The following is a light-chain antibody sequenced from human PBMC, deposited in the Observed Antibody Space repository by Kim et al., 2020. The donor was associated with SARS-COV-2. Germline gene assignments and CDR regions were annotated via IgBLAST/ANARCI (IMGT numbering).Light chain of an antibody. J-gene: IGKJ1*01. CDR1: GRDSSNN. CDR3: QQYGGSAWT. V-gene: IGKV3-20*01. Sequence: WPGERRPISGRAGGRDSSNNLAWYQQKPGQTPRLLIYGASSRATGIPDRFSGSGSGTDFTLTISRLEPEDFAVYYCQQYGGSAWTFGQGTKVDIK. CDR2: GAS.